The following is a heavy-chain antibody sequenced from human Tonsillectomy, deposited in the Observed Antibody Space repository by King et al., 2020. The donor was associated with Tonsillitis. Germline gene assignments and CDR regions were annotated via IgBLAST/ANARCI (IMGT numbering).Heavy chain of an antibody. CDR1: GGSISTGVDS. V-gene: IGHV4-30-2*01. J-gene: IGHJ5*02. Sequence: QLQESGSGLVKPSQTLSLTCAVSGGSISTGVDSWTWSRQPPGKGLEWIGCFDDGGATYYNPSLACRATLSIDRSQNPFSLKLTSVTAADTAVYYCARGNTIFGVSDNWFDPWGQGTLVTVSS. D-gene: IGHD3-3*01. CDR2: FDDGGAT. CDR3: ARGNTIFGVSDNWFDP.